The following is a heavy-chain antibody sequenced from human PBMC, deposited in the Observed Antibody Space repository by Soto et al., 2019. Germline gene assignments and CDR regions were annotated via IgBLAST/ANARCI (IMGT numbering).Heavy chain of an antibody. CDR1: GFTFSSYA. J-gene: IGHJ4*02. Sequence: GGSLRLSCAASGFTFSSYAMHWVRQAPGKGLEWVAVISYDGSNKNYADSVKGRFTISRDNAKNSLYLEMHSLRAEDTAFYYCARDVSSSPADLFDYWGQGTLVTVSS. CDR2: ISYDGSNK. CDR3: ARDVSSSPADLFDY. D-gene: IGHD3-10*01. V-gene: IGHV3-30-3*01.